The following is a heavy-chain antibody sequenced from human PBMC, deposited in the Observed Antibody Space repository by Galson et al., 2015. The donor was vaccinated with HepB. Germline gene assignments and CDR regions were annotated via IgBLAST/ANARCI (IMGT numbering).Heavy chain of an antibody. J-gene: IGHJ4*02. D-gene: IGHD3-22*01. CDR3: ARVYYDSSGYCCGYFDY. V-gene: IGHV3-30-3*01. CDR1: GFTFSRYA. Sequence: SLRLSCAASGFTFSRYAMHWVRQAPGKGLEWVAVISYDGSNKYYADSVKGRFTISRDNSKNTLYLQMNSLRPEDTAEYYCARVYYDSSGYCCGYFDYWGQGTQVTLSS. CDR2: ISYDGSNK.